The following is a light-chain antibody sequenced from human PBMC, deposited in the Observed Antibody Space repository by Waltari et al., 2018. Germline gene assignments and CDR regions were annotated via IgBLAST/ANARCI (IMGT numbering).Light chain of an antibody. CDR2: QDS. V-gene: IGLV3-1*01. Sequence: SYELTQPPSVSVSPGQTASITCSGHKLGDEYASWYQQKPGQSPVLVIYQDSKRPSGIPERCAGSKSGNTATLTISGTQAMDEADYYCQAWDSSTVIFGGGTKLTVL. CDR3: QAWDSSTVI. J-gene: IGLJ2*01. CDR1: KLGDEY.